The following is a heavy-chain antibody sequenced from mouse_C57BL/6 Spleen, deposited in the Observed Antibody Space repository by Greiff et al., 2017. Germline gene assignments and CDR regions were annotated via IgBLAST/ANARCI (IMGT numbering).Heavy chain of an antibody. CDR3: ARTGRGAMDY. D-gene: IGHD4-1*01. Sequence: EVQGVESGPELVKPGASVKMSCKASGYTFTDYNMHWVKQSHGKSLEWIGYINPNNGGTSYNQKFKGKATLTVNKSSSTAYMELRSLTSEDSAVYYCARTGRGAMDYWGQGTSVTVSS. CDR2: INPNNGGT. CDR1: GYTFTDYN. V-gene: IGHV1-22*01. J-gene: IGHJ4*01.